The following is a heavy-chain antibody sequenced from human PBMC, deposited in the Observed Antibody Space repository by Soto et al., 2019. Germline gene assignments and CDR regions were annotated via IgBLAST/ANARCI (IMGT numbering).Heavy chain of an antibody. J-gene: IGHJ6*02. CDR2: IIPIFGTA. Sequence: QVQLVQSGAEVKKPGSSVKVSCKASGGTFSSYAISWLRQASGQGLEWMGGIIPIFGTANYAQKFQGRVTITADESTSTAEMELSSLRSEDTAVYYCARDSLGVVTFYYYYGMDVWGQGTTVTVSS. V-gene: IGHV1-69*01. CDR1: GGTFSSYA. D-gene: IGHD3-3*01. CDR3: ARDSLGVVTFYYYYGMDV.